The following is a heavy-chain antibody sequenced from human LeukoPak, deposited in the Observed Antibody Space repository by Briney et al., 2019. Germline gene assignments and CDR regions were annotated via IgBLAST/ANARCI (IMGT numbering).Heavy chain of an antibody. Sequence: GGSLRLSCAASGFTFSSYAMHWVRQAPGKGLEYVSAISSNGGSTYYANSVKGRFTISRDNSKNTLYLQMGSLRAEDMAVYYCARTGYSYGQGLVYWGQGTLVTVSS. J-gene: IGHJ4*02. CDR1: GFTFSSYA. CDR3: ARTGYSYGQGLVY. CDR2: ISSNGGST. V-gene: IGHV3-64*01. D-gene: IGHD5-18*01.